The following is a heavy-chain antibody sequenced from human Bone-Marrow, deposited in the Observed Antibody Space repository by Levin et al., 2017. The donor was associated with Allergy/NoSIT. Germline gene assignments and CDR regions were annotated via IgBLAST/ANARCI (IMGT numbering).Heavy chain of an antibody. CDR2: ISSSGTTK. D-gene: IGHD3-10*01. CDR1: GFTFSSYE. J-gene: IGHJ4*02. V-gene: IGHV3-48*03. CDR3: AREGLFMVRVFDY. Sequence: SCAASGFTFSSYEMNWVRQAPGKGLEWISYISSSGTTKYYADSVKGRFTISSKTSVYLQMNSLRAEDTAIYYCAREGLFMVRVFDYWGRGTLVTVSS.